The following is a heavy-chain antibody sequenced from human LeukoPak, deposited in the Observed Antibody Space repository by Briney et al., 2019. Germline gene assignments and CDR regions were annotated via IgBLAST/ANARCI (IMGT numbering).Heavy chain of an antibody. CDR2: VNHSGYT. Sequence: PSETLSLTCGVSGTSFTSYYWSWIRQTPGKGLEWIGEVNHSGYTNMNPSLKSRVTIAVDTYKNQFSLMMTSVTAAATAVYFCARMTTGHDYWGQGILVTVSS. V-gene: IGHV4-34*01. CDR3: ARMTTGHDY. D-gene: IGHD4-17*01. J-gene: IGHJ4*02. CDR1: GTSFTSYY.